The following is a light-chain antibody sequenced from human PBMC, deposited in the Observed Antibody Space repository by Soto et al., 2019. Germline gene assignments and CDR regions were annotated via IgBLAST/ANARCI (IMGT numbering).Light chain of an antibody. CDR1: QSISSY. Sequence: IQKTQSPSSLSASVGDRVTITCRASQSISSYLNWYQQKPGKAPKLLIYAASSLQSGVPSRFSGSGSGTDFTLTISSLQPEDFATYYCQQSYSTPPTFGQGTKVEIK. CDR2: AAS. V-gene: IGKV1-39*01. J-gene: IGKJ1*01. CDR3: QQSYSTPPT.